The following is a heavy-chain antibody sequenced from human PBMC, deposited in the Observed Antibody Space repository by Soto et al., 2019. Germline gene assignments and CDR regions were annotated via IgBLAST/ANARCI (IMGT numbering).Heavy chain of an antibody. D-gene: IGHD4-17*01. CDR2: IYDSGNT. V-gene: IGHV4-31*03. CDR3: ARLRQRGWVESYFDS. Sequence: QVQLQESGPGLVKPSETLSLTCTVSGDSISSGGYYWNWIRHHPGKGLEWIGYIYDSGNTYYNPSLKSRVTISVATSKNQFSLRLTSVTAADTAVYYCARLRQRGWVESYFDSWGQGTLVTVSS. CDR1: GDSISSGGYY. J-gene: IGHJ4*02.